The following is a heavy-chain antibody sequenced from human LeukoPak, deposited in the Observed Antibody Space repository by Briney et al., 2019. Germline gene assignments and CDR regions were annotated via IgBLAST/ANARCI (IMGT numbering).Heavy chain of an antibody. CDR1: GYTFTSYY. CDR2: INPSGGST. V-gene: IGHV1-46*01. D-gene: IGHD3-22*01. J-gene: IGHJ3*02. Sequence: GASVKVSCKASGYTFTSYYMHWVRQAPGQGLEWMGIINPSGGSTSYAQKFQGRVTMTRDTSTSTVYMELSSLRSEDTAVYYCARGGYYDSSGHDAFDIWGQGTMVTVSS. CDR3: ARGGYYDSSGHDAFDI.